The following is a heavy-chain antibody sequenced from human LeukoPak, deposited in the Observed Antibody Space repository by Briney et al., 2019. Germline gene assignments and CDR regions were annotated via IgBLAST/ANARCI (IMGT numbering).Heavy chain of an antibody. J-gene: IGHJ4*02. CDR2: VYYCGRT. V-gene: IGHV4-31*03. CDR3: ARAGVAVVPFDY. D-gene: IGHD2-15*01. CDR1: GGSISIAGHY. Sequence: SETLSLTCTVSGGSISIAGHYWSWIRQHPGKGREWIGDVYYCGRTYYYPSLKIRVTISVDTSKNQFSLKLSSVTAADTAVYYCARAGVAVVPFDYWGQGTLVTVSS.